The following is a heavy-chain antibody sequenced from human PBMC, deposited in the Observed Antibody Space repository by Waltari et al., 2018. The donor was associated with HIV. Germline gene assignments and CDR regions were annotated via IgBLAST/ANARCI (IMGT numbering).Heavy chain of an antibody. D-gene: IGHD5-18*01. CDR2: IYTSGST. CDR1: GGSISRGSYY. J-gene: IGHJ3*02. V-gene: IGHV4-61*02. CDR3: ARRGIQLWFYAFDI. Sequence: QVQLQESGPGLVKPSQTLSLTCTVSGGSISRGSYYWSWLRQPAGKGLEWIGRIYTSGSTNYNPSLKSRVTISVDTSKNQFSLKLSSVTAADTAVYYCARRGIQLWFYAFDIWGQGTMVTVSS.